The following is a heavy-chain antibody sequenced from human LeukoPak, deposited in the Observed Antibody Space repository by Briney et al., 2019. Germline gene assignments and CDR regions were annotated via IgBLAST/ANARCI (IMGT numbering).Heavy chain of an antibody. Sequence: ASVKVSCKASGYTFTNYYIHWVRQAPGQGLEWVGWISPTTGGTNYAQKFQGRVTMTRDTSISTAYMELSRLTSDDTAVYYCARDRDGGSAVAGNYWGQGTLVTVSS. D-gene: IGHD2-15*01. V-gene: IGHV1-2*02. CDR1: GYTFTNYY. J-gene: IGHJ4*02. CDR2: ISPTTGGT. CDR3: ARDRDGGSAVAGNY.